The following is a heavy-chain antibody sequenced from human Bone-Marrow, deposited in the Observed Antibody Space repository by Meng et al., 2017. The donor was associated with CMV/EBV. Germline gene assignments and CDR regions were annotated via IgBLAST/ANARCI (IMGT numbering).Heavy chain of an antibody. CDR1: GGTFSSYT. D-gene: IGHD2-2*01. J-gene: IGHJ3*02. CDR3: ARDQLLSHDAFDI. V-gene: IGHV1-2*02. CDR2: INPNSGGT. Sequence: ASVKVSCKASGGTFSSYTISWVRQAPGQGLEWMGWINPNSGGTNYAQKFQGRVTMTRDTSISTAYMELSRLRSDDTAVYYCARDQLLSHDAFDIWGQGTMVTVSS.